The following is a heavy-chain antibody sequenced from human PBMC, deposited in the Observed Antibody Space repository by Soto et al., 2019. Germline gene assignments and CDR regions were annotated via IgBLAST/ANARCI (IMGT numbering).Heavy chain of an antibody. V-gene: IGHV1-8*01. CDR3: ARGRYEFGRGYHRRDYYYMDV. CDR1: GYTFTSYD. D-gene: IGHD3-3*01. CDR2: MNPNSGNT. Sequence: QVQLVQSGAEVKKPGASVKVSCKASGYTFTSYDINWVRQATGQGLEWMGWMNPNSGNTGYAQKFQGRVTMTRNTSISTAYMELSSLRSEDTTVYYCARGRYEFGRGYHRRDYYYMDVWGKGTTVTVSS. J-gene: IGHJ6*03.